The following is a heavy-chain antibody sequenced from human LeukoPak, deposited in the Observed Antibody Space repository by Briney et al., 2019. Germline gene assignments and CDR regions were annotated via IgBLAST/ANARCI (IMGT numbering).Heavy chain of an antibody. CDR3: ARDRYSSGWFDY. D-gene: IGHD6-19*01. CDR2: IYSGGST. V-gene: IGHV3-53*01. Sequence: PGGSLRLSCAASGFTVSSNYMSWVRQAPGKGLEWVSVIYSGGSTYYADSVKGRFTISRDNPKNTLYLQMNSLRAEDTAVYYCARDRYSSGWFDYWGQGTLVTVSS. J-gene: IGHJ4*02. CDR1: GFTVSSNY.